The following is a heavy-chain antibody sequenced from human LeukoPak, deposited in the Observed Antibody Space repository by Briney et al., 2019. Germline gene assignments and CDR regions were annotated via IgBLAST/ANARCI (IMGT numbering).Heavy chain of an antibody. CDR3: ASGVYGFPEPFDY. Sequence: ASVMVSCKASGYTFTSYAMNWVRQAPGQGLEWMGWINTNTGNPTYAQGFTGRFVFSLDTSVSTAYLQISSLKAEDTAVYYCASGVYGFPEPFDYWGQGTLVTVSS. CDR2: INTNTGNP. J-gene: IGHJ4*02. D-gene: IGHD3-10*01. CDR1: GYTFTSYA. V-gene: IGHV7-4-1*02.